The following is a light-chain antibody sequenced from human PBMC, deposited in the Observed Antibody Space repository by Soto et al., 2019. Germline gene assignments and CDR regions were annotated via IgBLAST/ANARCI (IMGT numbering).Light chain of an antibody. J-gene: IGKJ1*01. Sequence: EIVMTQSPATLSVSPGERATLSCRASQSVSSNLALYQQKPGHAPRLLIYDASSRPTGIPDRFSGSGSGTEFTLTISSLQSEAFAFYYRQQYNNSWTFGQGTKVDI. CDR3: QQYNNSWT. V-gene: IGKV3D-15*01. CDR2: DAS. CDR1: QSVSSN.